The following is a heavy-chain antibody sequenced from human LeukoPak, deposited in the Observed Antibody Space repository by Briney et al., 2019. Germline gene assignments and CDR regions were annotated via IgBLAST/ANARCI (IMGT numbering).Heavy chain of an antibody. CDR3: AKRQGSGYWDY. CDR2: ISYDGSNK. CDR1: GFTFSRHD. V-gene: IGHV3-30*18. J-gene: IGHJ4*02. D-gene: IGHD3-22*01. Sequence: LPGGSLRLSCVASGFTFSRHDMNWVRQAPGKGLEWVAVISYDGSNKYYADFVKGRFTISRDNSKNTLYLQMNSLRTEDTAVYYCAKRQGSGYWDYWGQGTLVTVSS.